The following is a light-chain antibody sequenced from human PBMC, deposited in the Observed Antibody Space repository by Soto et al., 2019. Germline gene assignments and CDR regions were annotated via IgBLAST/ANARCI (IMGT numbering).Light chain of an antibody. CDR3: QQYGSSPQT. CDR1: HSVTSNY. Sequence: EIVLTQSPGTLSLSPGERATLSCRASHSVTSNYLAWYQQKPGQAPRLLIYAASGRASGIPDRFSGSGSGTDFILHISRLEPEDFAVYYCQQYGSSPQTFGQGTRVDIK. V-gene: IGKV3-20*01. CDR2: AAS. J-gene: IGKJ1*01.